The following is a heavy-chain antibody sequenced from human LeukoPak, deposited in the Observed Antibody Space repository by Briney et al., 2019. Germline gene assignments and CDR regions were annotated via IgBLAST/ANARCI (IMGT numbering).Heavy chain of an antibody. V-gene: IGHV3-66*01. Sequence: PGGSLRLSCAASGFTVSSNYMSWVRQAPGKGLEWVSVIYSGGSTYYADSVKGRFTISRDNSKNTLYLQMNSLRAEDTAVYYCARDHGDTYYYDSSGNFDYWGQGTLVTVSS. J-gene: IGHJ4*02. CDR1: GFTVSSNY. CDR3: ARDHGDTYYYDSSGNFDY. CDR2: IYSGGST. D-gene: IGHD3-22*01.